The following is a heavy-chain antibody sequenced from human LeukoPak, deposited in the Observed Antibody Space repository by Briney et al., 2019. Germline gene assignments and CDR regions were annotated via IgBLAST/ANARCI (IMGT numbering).Heavy chain of an antibody. D-gene: IGHD1-26*01. CDR2: IYYSGST. J-gene: IGHJ6*02. CDR1: GGSISSSSYY. CDR3: ARVYGSYYGYYYYYGMDV. V-gene: IGHV4-39*07. Sequence: PSETLSLTCTVSGGSISSSSYYWGWIRQPPGKGLEWIGSIYYSGSTYYNPSLKSRVTISVDTSKNQFSLKLSSVTAADTAVYYCARVYGSYYGYYYYYGMDVWGQGTTVTVSS.